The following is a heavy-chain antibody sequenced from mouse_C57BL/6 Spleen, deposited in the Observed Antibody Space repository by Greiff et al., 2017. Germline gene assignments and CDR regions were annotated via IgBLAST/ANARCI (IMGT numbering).Heavy chain of an antibody. CDR2: ISYDGSN. CDR1: GYSITSGYY. Sequence: EVKLMESGPGLVKPSQSLSLTCSVTGYSITSGYYWNWIRQFPGNKLEWMGYISYDGSNNYNPSLKNRISITRDTSKNQFFLKLNSVTTEDTATYYCARDTSDYYGSGYWYFDVWGTGTTVTVSS. J-gene: IGHJ1*03. V-gene: IGHV3-6*01. CDR3: ARDTSDYYGSGYWYFDV. D-gene: IGHD1-1*01.